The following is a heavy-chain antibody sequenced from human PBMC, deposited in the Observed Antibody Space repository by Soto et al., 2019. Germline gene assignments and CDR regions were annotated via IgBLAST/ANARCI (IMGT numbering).Heavy chain of an antibody. D-gene: IGHD1-26*01. CDR3: AGRQPVGGPF. Sequence: GGSLRLSCAASGFTFGNYGMHWVRQAPGKGLEWVAVIWFDGNKQHYADSVKGRFTISRDNSKNTLYVQMTSLRAEDTAVYYCAGRQPVGGPFWGQGIQVTVSS. J-gene: IGHJ4*02. V-gene: IGHV3-33*01. CDR2: IWFDGNKQ. CDR1: GFTFGNYG.